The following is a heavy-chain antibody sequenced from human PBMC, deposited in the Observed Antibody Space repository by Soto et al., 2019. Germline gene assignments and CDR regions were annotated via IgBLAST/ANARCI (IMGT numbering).Heavy chain of an antibody. D-gene: IGHD2-15*01. Sequence: GGSLRLSCAGSGFTLSDHYIDWVRQAPGKGLEWVGRSRDKAQGYSTEYTDSVKGRFTISRDNSTNMLYLQMNSLRAEDTAVYYCAKGGGPRGYYGMDVWGQGTSVTVSS. CDR1: GFTLSDHY. CDR3: AKGGGPRGYYGMDV. V-gene: IGHV3-72*01. J-gene: IGHJ6*02. CDR2: SRDKAQGYST.